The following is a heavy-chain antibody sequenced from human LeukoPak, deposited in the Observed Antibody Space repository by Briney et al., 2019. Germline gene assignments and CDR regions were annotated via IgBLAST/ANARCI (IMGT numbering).Heavy chain of an antibody. CDR3: ARQRGSYYSVGFFDY. CDR2: IYPGDSDT. CDR1: GYSFTSYW. J-gene: IGHJ4*02. D-gene: IGHD1-26*01. V-gene: IGHV5-51*01. Sequence: GESLKISCKGSGYSFTSYWIGWVRQMPGKGLEWMGIIYPGDSDTRYSPSFQGQVTISADKSISTAYLQWSSLKASDTAMYYCARQRGSYYSVGFFDYRGQGTLVTVSS.